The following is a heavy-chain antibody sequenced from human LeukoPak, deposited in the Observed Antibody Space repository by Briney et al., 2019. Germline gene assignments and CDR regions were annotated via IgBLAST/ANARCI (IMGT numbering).Heavy chain of an antibody. CDR1: GYTFTGYY. V-gene: IGHV1-2*02. D-gene: IGHD4/OR15-4a*01. CDR2: INPNSGGT. J-gene: IGHJ6*03. Sequence: ASVKVSCKASGYTFTGYYMHWVRQAPGQGLEWMGWINPNSGGTNYAQKFQGRVTMTRDTSISTAYMELSRLRSDDTAAYYCARVAGTMYYYYMDVWGKGTTVTVSS. CDR3: ARVAGTMYYYYMDV.